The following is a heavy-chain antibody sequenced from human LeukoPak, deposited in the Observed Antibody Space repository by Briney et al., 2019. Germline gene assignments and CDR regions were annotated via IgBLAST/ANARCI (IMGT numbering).Heavy chain of an antibody. D-gene: IGHD4-17*01. V-gene: IGHV1-18*01. CDR1: GYTFTSYG. CDR3: AREGEYGDYVLNYYYYGMDV. CDR2: ISAYNGNT. Sequence: ASVKVSCKASGYTFTSYGISWVRPAPGQGLEWMGWISAYNGNTNYAQKLQGRVTMTTDTSTSTAYMELRSLRSDDTAVYYCAREGEYGDYVLNYYYYGMDVWGQGTTVTVSS. J-gene: IGHJ6*02.